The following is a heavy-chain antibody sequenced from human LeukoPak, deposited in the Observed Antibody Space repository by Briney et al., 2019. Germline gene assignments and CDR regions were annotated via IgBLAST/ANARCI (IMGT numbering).Heavy chain of an antibody. CDR2: IYYSGST. J-gene: IGHJ3*02. CDR1: GGSISSYY. V-gene: IGHV4-59*01. Sequence: SETLSLTCTVSGGSISSYYWSWIRQPPGKGLEWIGYIYYSGSTNYNPSLKSRVTISVDTSKNQFSLKLSSVTAADTAVYYCAREGIYYYDSSGYPGAFDIWGQGTMVTVSP. CDR3: AREGIYYYDSSGYPGAFDI. D-gene: IGHD3-22*01.